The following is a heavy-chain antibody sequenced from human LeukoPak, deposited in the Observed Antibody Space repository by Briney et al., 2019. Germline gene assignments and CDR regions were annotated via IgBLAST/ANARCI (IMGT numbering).Heavy chain of an antibody. CDR3: ATQGGNYYDSSDAFDI. V-gene: IGHV3-53*01. Sequence: GGSLRLSCAASGFTVSSNYMSWVRQAPGKGLEWVSVIYSGGSTYYADSVKGRFTISRDNSKNTLYLQMNSLRAEDTAVYYCATQGGNYYDSSDAFDIWGQGTMVTVSS. CDR1: GFTVSSNY. D-gene: IGHD3-22*01. J-gene: IGHJ3*02. CDR2: IYSGGST.